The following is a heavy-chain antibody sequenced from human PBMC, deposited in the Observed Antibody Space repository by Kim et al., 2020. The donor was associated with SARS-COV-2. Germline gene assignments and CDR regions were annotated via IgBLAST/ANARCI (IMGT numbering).Heavy chain of an antibody. V-gene: IGHV5-10-1*01. J-gene: IGHJ6*02. Sequence: GESLKISCKGSGYSFTSYWISWVRQMPGKGLEWMGRIDPSDSYTNYSPSFQGHVTISADKSISTAYLQWSSLKASDTAMYYCARRSGSVRNYYYGMDVWGQRTTVTVSS. CDR1: GYSFTSYW. CDR2: IDPSDSYT. D-gene: IGHD3-3*01. CDR3: ARRSGSVRNYYYGMDV.